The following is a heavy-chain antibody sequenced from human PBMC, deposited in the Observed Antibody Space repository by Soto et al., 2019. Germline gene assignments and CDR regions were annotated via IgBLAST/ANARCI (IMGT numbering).Heavy chain of an antibody. D-gene: IGHD3-10*01. V-gene: IGHV4-59*08. CDR3: ARRYGSFFDI. CDR1: GGSISSYY. CDR2: IYYSGST. J-gene: IGHJ3*02. Sequence: QVQLQESGPGLVKPSETLSLTCTVSGGSISSYYWSWIRQPPGKGLEWIGYIYYSGSTNYNPSLKSRVTITVDTSKNQYSLKLSSVSAAATAVYYCARRYGSFFDIWGQGTMVTVSS.